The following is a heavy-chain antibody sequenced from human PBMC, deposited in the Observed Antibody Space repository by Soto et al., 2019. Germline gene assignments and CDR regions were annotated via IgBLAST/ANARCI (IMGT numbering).Heavy chain of an antibody. CDR3: ANGVGYCISTSCYGYYYGMDV. CDR1: GFTFRSYG. V-gene: IGHV3-30*18. D-gene: IGHD2-2*01. CDR2: ISYDGSNK. Sequence: QVQLVESGGGVVQPGRSLRLSCEASGFTFRSYGMHWVRKAPGKGLEWVAVISYDGSNKYYADSVKGRFTISRDNSKNTLYLQMNSLRAEDTAVYYCANGVGYCISTSCYGYYYGMDVWGQGTTVTVSS. J-gene: IGHJ6*02.